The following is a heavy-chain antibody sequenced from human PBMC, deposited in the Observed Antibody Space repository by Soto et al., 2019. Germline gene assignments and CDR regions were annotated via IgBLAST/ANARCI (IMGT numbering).Heavy chain of an antibody. CDR1: GFTLGTYS. D-gene: IGHD5-12*01. V-gene: IGHV3-48*02. CDR3: ARETKWRVAGFYI. CDR2: ISSTSSTI. J-gene: IGHJ4*02. Sequence: EVQLVASGGGLVQPGGSLRLSCAVSGFTLGTYSMNWVRQAPGKGLEWISYISSTSSTIFYAASVLGRVTISRDNAKKSLYLAMNRRRNEATAGYFCARETKWRVAGFYIWGLGTLGTVAS.